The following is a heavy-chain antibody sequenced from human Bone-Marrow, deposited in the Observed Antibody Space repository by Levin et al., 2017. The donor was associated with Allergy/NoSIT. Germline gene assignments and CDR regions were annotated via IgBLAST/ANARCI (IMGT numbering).Heavy chain of an antibody. D-gene: IGHD3-22*01. CDR3: VAYYDDSSGYFGADSGASDI. CDR1: GFTFSSYG. Sequence: GGSLRLSCAASGFTFSSYGMSWVRQAPGKGLEYVSAISGSGGSTHYADSVKGRFTISRDNSKNTLYLQMNSLRAEDTAVYYCVAYYDDSSGYFGADSGASDIWGQGTMVTVSS. J-gene: IGHJ3*02. CDR2: ISGSGGST. V-gene: IGHV3-23*01.